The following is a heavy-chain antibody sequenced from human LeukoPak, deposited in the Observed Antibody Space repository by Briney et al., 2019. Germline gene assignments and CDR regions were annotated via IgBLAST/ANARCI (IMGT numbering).Heavy chain of an antibody. CDR1: GFTFSSYA. CDR2: ISGSGGST. Sequence: GGSLRLSCAASGFTFSSYAMSWVRQAPGKGLEWVSAISGSGGSTYYADSVKGRFTISRDNSENTLYLQMNSLRAEDTAVYYCAKENDFWSGYQYYFDYWGQGTLVTVSS. J-gene: IGHJ4*02. CDR3: AKENDFWSGYQYYFDY. V-gene: IGHV3-23*01. D-gene: IGHD3-3*01.